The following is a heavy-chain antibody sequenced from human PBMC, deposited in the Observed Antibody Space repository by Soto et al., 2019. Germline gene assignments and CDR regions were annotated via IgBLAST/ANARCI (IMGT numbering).Heavy chain of an antibody. D-gene: IGHD4-4*01. Sequence: EVQVLESGGGLVQPGGSLRLSCAASGFTFSIYDMSWLRQAPGKGLEWVSAISGSGGGGGSTYYADSVKGRFTISRDKSKNTLYLQMNSLRAEDTAIYYCARYLMPTTTTTFAYWGQGTLVTVSS. V-gene: IGHV3-23*01. CDR2: ISGSGGGGGST. J-gene: IGHJ4*02. CDR3: ARYLMPTTTTTFAY. CDR1: GFTFSIYD.